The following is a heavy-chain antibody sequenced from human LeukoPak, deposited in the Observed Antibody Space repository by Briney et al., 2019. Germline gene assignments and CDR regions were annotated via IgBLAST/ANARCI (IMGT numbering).Heavy chain of an antibody. CDR1: GGSISSSSYY. J-gene: IGHJ2*01. CDR3: ARSVTVNHWYFDV. D-gene: IGHD4-11*01. V-gene: IGHV4-39*07. CDR2: IYYSGST. Sequence: SETLSLTCTVSGGSISSSSYYWGWIRQPPGKGLEWIGSIYYSGSTYYNPSLKSRVSISVDTSKNQFSLTLSSVTAADTAVYYCARSVTVNHWYFDVWGRGTLVTVSS.